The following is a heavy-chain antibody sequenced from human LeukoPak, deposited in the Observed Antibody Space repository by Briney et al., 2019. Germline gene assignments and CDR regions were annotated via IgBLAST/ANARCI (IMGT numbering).Heavy chain of an antibody. CDR2: IYPGDSDT. CDR1: GYTFTNYW. Sequence: TGESLKISCKGSGYTFTNYWIAWVRQIPGKGLELMGIIYPGDSDTTYSPSFQGQVTISADKSITTAYLQWTSLKASDTAMYYCARRNSGSRFDYWGQGILVTVSS. D-gene: IGHD1-26*01. V-gene: IGHV5-51*01. J-gene: IGHJ4*02. CDR3: ARRNSGSRFDY.